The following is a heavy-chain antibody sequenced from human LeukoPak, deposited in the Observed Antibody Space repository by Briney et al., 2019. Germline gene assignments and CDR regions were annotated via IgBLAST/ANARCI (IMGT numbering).Heavy chain of an antibody. Sequence: GGSLKLSCAASGFIFSHYGMSWVRQAPGKGLEWVSSIRGRGSPTYYADSVKGRFTISRDNSQNTVDLRIHSLRVEDTATYYCTKDLTEGDWVADLWGQGTLVIVS. J-gene: IGHJ5*02. CDR3: TKDLTEGDWVADL. D-gene: IGHD2-21*02. V-gene: IGHV3-23*01. CDR2: IRGRGSPT. CDR1: GFIFSHYG.